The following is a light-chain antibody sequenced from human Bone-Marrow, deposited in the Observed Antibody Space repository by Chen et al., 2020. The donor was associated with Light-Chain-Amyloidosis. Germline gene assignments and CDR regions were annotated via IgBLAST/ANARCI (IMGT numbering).Light chain of an antibody. CDR3: QSADSSGTYEVI. Sequence: SYDLTQPPSVSVSPGQTARITCSGDDLPTKYAYWYQQKPGQDPVLVIHRDTERPSGISERLSGSSSGTTATLTISGVQAEDEADYHCQSADSSGTYEVIFGGGTKLTVL. J-gene: IGLJ2*01. CDR1: DLPTKY. V-gene: IGLV3-25*03. CDR2: RDT.